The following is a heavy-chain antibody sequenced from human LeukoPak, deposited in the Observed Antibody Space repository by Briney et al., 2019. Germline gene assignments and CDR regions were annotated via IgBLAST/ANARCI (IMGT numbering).Heavy chain of an antibody. CDR2: INHSGST. CDR1: GGSFSGYY. D-gene: IGHD4-17*01. J-gene: IGHJ4*02. CDR3: ARDLYGDWGGGDY. V-gene: IGHV4-34*01. Sequence: SETLSLTCAVYGGSFSGYYWSWIRQPPGKGLEWIGEINHSGSTNYNPSLKSRVTISVDTSKNQFSLKLSSVTVADTAVYYCARDLYGDWGGGDYWGQGTLVTVSS.